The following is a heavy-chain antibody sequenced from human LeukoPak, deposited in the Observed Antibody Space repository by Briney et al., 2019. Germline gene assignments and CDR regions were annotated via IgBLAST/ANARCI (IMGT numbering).Heavy chain of an antibody. J-gene: IGHJ4*02. Sequence: GASVKVSCKASGYTFTGYYMHWVRQAPGQGLEWMGWINPNSGGTNYAQKFQGRVTMTRDTSISTAYMELSRLRSDDTAVYYCAREYSYGVTSGDYFDYWGQGTLVTVSS. D-gene: IGHD5-18*01. CDR3: AREYSYGVTSGDYFDY. CDR1: GYTFTGYY. V-gene: IGHV1-2*02. CDR2: INPNSGGT.